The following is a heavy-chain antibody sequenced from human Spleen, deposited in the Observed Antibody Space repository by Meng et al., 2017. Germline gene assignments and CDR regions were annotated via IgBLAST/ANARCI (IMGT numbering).Heavy chain of an antibody. J-gene: IGHJ5*02. V-gene: IGHV4-39*01. D-gene: IGHD6-19*01. CDR1: GGSISTSGYY. CDR2: IGHSGFT. CDR3: VRSSGWVKTGFDP. Sequence: QPQHQDSVPGLEKPSEGPSLTCGVSGGSISTSGYYWGWIRQPPGKGLEWIGSIGHSGFTYYTPSLKSRVTVSIDTSRNQFSLWLTSVTAADTAVYYCVRSSGWVKTGFDPWGQGTLVTVSS.